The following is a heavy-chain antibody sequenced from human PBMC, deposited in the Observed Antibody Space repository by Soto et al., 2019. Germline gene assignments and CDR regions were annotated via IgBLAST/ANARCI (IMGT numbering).Heavy chain of an antibody. CDR3: ARDNSTVEYQLLSVYYYYYMDV. D-gene: IGHD2-2*01. CDR1: GFTFSSYW. J-gene: IGHJ6*03. CDR2: IKQDGSEK. V-gene: IGHV3-7*01. Sequence: GGSLRLSCAASGFTFSSYWMSWVRQAPGKGLEWVANIKQDGSEKYYVDSVKGPFTISRDNAKNSLYLQMNSLRAEDTAVYYCARDNSTVEYQLLSVYYYYYMDVWGKGTTVTVSS.